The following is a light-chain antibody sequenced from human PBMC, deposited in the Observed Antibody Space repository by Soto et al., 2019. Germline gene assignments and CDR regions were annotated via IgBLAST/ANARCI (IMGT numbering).Light chain of an antibody. J-gene: IGLJ2*01. V-gene: IGLV2-14*01. CDR1: SSDVGSYKF. CDR2: EVT. Sequence: QSALTQPASVSGSPGQSITISCTGTSSDVGSYKFVSWYQQHPGKAPKLMIYEVTYRPSGVSNRFSGSKSGNTASLPISGLQAEDEADYYCSSYTPSSTLIFGGGTKLTVL. CDR3: SSYTPSSTLI.